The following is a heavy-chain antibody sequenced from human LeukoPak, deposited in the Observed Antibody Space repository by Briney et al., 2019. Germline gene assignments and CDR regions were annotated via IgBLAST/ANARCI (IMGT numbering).Heavy chain of an antibody. Sequence: SQTLSLTCAISGDSVSSNSATWNWIRQSPSRGLEWLGRTYYRSKWCNDYALSMKSRITINPDTSKNQFSLHLNSVTPEDTAVYYCARDLAGFGGYSYGMVDYWGQGTLVTVSS. J-gene: IGHJ4*02. CDR3: ARDLAGFGGYSYGMVDY. CDR2: TYYRSKWCN. D-gene: IGHD5-18*01. V-gene: IGHV6-1*01. CDR1: GDSVSSNSAT.